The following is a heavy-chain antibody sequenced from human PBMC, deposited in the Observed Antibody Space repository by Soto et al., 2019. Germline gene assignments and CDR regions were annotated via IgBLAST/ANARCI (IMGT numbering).Heavy chain of an antibody. CDR3: ARDVGATTYYYYGMDV. Sequence: QVQLVQSGAEVKKPGASVKVSCKASGYTFTSYGISWVRQAPGQGLEWMGWISAYNGNTNYAQKLQGRVTMTTDTSTSTAYMELRSLSSDDTAVYYCARDVGATTYYYYGMDVWGQGTTVTVSS. D-gene: IGHD1-26*01. J-gene: IGHJ6*02. V-gene: IGHV1-18*01. CDR1: GYTFTSYG. CDR2: ISAYNGNT.